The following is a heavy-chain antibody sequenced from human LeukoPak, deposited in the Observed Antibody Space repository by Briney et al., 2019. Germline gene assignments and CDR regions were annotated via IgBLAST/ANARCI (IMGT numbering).Heavy chain of an antibody. CDR3: AKAPGSSSSPYWWYFDL. CDR1: GFTFDVYA. J-gene: IGHJ2*01. CDR2: IRWNSGSI. D-gene: IGHD6-6*01. Sequence: GRSLRLSCAASGFTFDVYAMHWVRQAPGKGLEWVSGIRWNSGSIGYADSVKGRFTISRDNAKNSLYLQMNSLRAEDMALYYCAKAPGSSSSPYWWYFDLWGRGTLVTVSS. V-gene: IGHV3-9*03.